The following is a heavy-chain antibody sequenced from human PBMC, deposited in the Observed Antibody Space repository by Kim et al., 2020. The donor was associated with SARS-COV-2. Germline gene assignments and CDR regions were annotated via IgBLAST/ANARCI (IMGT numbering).Heavy chain of an antibody. CDR1: GFSVSSNY. J-gene: IGHJ1*01. CDR3: AKNRGVGAPAD. CDR2: IHSGGTT. V-gene: IGHV3-53*01. D-gene: IGHD1-26*01. Sequence: GGSLRLSCAASGFSVSSNYMSWVRQAPGKGLEWVSIIHSGGTTYYADSVKGRFTISRDNSKNTLFLQVNSLRAEDTAVYYCAKNRGVGAPADWGQGTLVT.